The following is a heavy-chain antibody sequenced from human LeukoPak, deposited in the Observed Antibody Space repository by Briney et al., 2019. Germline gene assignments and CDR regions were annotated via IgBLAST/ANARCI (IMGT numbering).Heavy chain of an antibody. J-gene: IGHJ4*02. CDR3: AKVPAGPAAIYYFDY. Sequence: GGSLRLSCAVSGFSVSENYMTWVRQAPGKGLEWVSVLFGGGDTYYGDAVKGRFTISRDNSKNTLYLQMNSLRAEDTAVYYCAKVPAGPAAIYYFDYWGQGTLVTVSS. V-gene: IGHV3-53*01. D-gene: IGHD2-2*02. CDR1: GFSVSENY. CDR2: LFGGGDT.